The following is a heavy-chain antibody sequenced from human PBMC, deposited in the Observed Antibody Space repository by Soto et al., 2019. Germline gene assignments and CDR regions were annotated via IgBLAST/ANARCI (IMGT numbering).Heavy chain of an antibody. CDR3: ARDARRYYYYDRMDV. V-gene: IGHV1-46*03. J-gene: IGHJ6*02. CDR2: INPSGGST. CDR1: GYTFTSYY. Sequence: ASVKVSCKASGYTFTSYYMHWVRQAPGQGLEWMGIINPSGGSTSYAQKFQGRVTMTRDTSTSTVYMELSSLRSEDTAVYYCARDARRYYYYDRMDVWAQGSTVTVSS.